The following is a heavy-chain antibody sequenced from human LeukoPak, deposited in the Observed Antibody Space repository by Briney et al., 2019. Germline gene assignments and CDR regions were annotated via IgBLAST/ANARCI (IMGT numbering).Heavy chain of an antibody. Sequence: SETLSLTCTVSGGSISSSSYYWGWIRQPPGKGLEWIGSIYYSGSTYYNPSLKSRVTISVDTSKNQFSLKLSSVTAADAAVYYCARYIAAAEDYWGQGTLVTVSS. CDR3: ARYIAAAEDY. CDR2: IYYSGST. D-gene: IGHD6-13*01. CDR1: GGSISSSSYY. J-gene: IGHJ4*02. V-gene: IGHV4-39*01.